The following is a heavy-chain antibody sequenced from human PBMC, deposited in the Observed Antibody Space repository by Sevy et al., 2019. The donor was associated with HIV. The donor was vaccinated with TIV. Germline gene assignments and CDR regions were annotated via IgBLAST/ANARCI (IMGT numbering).Heavy chain of an antibody. D-gene: IGHD5-18*01. CDR1: GFTVNSNY. Sequence: GGSLRLSCAASGFTVNSNYMTWVRQAPGKGLEGVSVIHSDDTTYHADSVKDRFTIYRDNCKNTLYLHMSSLRAEDTAVYYCARGKSGYGYALNYWGQGTLVTVSS. V-gene: IGHV3-66*01. CDR2: IHSDDTT. J-gene: IGHJ4*02. CDR3: ARGKSGYGYALNY.